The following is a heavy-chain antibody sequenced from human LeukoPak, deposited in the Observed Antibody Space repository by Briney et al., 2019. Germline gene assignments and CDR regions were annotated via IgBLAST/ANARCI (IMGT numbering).Heavy chain of an antibody. Sequence: ASVKVSCKASGYTLTSYYMHWVRQAPGQGLEWMGIINPSGGSTSYAQKFQGRVTMTRDTSTSTVYMELSSLRSEDTAVYYCARETVRGTCWFDPWGQGTLVTVSS. D-gene: IGHD3-10*01. CDR3: ARETVRGTCWFDP. CDR1: GYTLTSYY. V-gene: IGHV1-46*01. J-gene: IGHJ5*02. CDR2: INPSGGST.